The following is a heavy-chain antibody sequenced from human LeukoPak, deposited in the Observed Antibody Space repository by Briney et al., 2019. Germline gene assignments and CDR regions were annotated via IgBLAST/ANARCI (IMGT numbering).Heavy chain of an antibody. CDR2: IYYSGST. D-gene: IGHD3-10*01. V-gene: IGHV4-59*01. CDR1: GGSISSYY. CDR3: ARESPDYYGSGSYRSIAAFDI. Sequence: ETLSLTCTVSGGSISSYYWSWIRQPPGKGLEWIGYIYYSGSTNYNPSLKSRVTISVDTSKNQFSLKLSSVTAADTAVYYCARESPDYYGSGSYRSIAAFDIWGQGTMVTVSS. J-gene: IGHJ3*02.